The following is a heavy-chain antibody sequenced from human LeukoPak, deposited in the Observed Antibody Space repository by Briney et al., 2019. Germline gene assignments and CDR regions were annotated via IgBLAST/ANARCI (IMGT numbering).Heavy chain of an antibody. CDR1: GGTFSSYA. V-gene: IGHV1-69*05. J-gene: IGHJ4*02. D-gene: IGHD4-23*01. Sequence: SVKVSCKASGGTFSSYAICWVRQAPGQGLEWMGGIIPIFGTANYAQKLQGRVTMTTDTSTSTAYMELRSLRSDDTAVYYCARDPYGGLFEYWGQGTLVTVSS. CDR2: IIPIFGTA. CDR3: ARDPYGGLFEY.